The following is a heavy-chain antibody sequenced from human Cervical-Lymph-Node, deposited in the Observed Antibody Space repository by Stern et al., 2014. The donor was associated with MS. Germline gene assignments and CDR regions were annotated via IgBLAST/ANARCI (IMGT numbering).Heavy chain of an antibody. Sequence: QLQLQESGSGLVKPSQTLSLTCAVSGGSISSGGYSWIWIRQPPGKGLEWIVYIYHSGSTYYYPSRKSRVTISVDTSKNQFSLKLRTVTAADTAVYYCARSSTVTPNAFDIWGQGTMVTVSP. CDR1: GGSISSGGYS. D-gene: IGHD4-17*01. J-gene: IGHJ3*02. CDR3: ARSSTVTPNAFDI. CDR2: IYHSGST. V-gene: IGHV4-30-2*01.